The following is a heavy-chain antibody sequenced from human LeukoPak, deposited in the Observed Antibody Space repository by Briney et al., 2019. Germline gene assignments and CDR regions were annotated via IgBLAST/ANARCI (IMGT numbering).Heavy chain of an antibody. V-gene: IGHV4-30-4*01. CDR3: ARGTRSLIAAAGTEDY. D-gene: IGHD6-13*01. Sequence: SETLSLTCTVFGGSISSGDYYWSWIRQPPGKGLEWIGYIYYSGSTYYNPSLKSRVTISVDTSKSQFSLKLSSVTAADTAVYYCARGTRSLIAAAGTEDYWGQGTLVTVSS. CDR1: GGSISSGDYY. J-gene: IGHJ4*02. CDR2: IYYSGST.